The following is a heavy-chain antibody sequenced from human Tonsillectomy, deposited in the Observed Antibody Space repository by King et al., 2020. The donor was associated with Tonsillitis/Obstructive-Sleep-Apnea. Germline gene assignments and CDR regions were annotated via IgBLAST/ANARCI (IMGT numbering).Heavy chain of an antibody. Sequence: QLVQSGAEVKKPGASVKVSCQTSGYTFSSYDIHWVRQATGQGLEWVGWMNPNSGDTGYAQKFQGRVTMTRNTSISTAYMELSNLRSDDTALYYCVFPHYYYYYLDVWGEGTTVTVSS. J-gene: IGHJ6*03. CDR1: GYTFSSYD. CDR3: VFPHYYYYYLDV. V-gene: IGHV1-8*01. CDR2: MNPNSGDT.